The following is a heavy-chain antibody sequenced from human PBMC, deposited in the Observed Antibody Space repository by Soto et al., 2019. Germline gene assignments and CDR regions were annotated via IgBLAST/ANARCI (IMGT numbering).Heavy chain of an antibody. CDR1: GYTFTSYG. CDR2: ISAYNGNT. Sequence: AASVKVSCKASGYTFTSYGISWVRQAPGQGLEWMGWISAYNGNTNYAQKLQGRVTMTTDTSTSTAYMELRSLRSDDTAVYYCARDQIPVDTAMVTGVAFDIWGQGTMVTVSS. J-gene: IGHJ3*02. CDR3: ARDQIPVDTAMVTGVAFDI. V-gene: IGHV1-18*01. D-gene: IGHD5-18*01.